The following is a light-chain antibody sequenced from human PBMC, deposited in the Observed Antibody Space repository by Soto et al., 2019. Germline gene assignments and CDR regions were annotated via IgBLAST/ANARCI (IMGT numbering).Light chain of an antibody. Sequence: QSVLNQPASVSGSPGQSITISCTGTSSDVGGYNYVPWYQQHPGKAPKLMIYEVSYRPSGVSDRFSGSKSGNTASLTISGLQAEDEADYYCCSYTSSITYVFGTGTKVTVL. J-gene: IGLJ1*01. CDR1: SSDVGGYNY. CDR3: CSYTSSITYV. CDR2: EVS. V-gene: IGLV2-14*01.